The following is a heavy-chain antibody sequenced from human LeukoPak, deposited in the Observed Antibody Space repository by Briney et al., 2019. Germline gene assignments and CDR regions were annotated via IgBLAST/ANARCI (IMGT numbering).Heavy chain of an antibody. V-gene: IGHV3-7*01. J-gene: IGHJ6*03. CDR1: GFTFSSYW. D-gene: IGHD6-19*01. CDR3: ARYSSNHYYMDV. Sequence: GGSLRLSCAASGFTFSSYWMTWVRQAPGKGLEWVANIKLDGSERYYVDSVKGRFTVSRDNAKNSLYLQMNSLRAEDTAVYYCARYSSNHYYMDVWGKGTTVTVSS. CDR2: IKLDGSER.